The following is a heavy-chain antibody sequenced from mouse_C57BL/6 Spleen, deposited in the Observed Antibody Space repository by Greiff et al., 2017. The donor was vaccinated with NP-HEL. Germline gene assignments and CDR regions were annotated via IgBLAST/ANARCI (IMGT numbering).Heavy chain of an antibody. CDR2: IYPGDGDT. J-gene: IGHJ4*01. CDR1: GYAFSSYW. V-gene: IGHV1-80*01. CDR3: ARAVRDYAMDH. Sequence: QVQLQQSGAELVKPGASVKISCKASGYAFSSYWMNWVKQRPGKGLEWIGQIYPGDGDTNYNGKFKGKATLTADKASSTAYMQLSSLTSEDSAVYFWARAVRDYAMDHWGQGTSVTVSS. D-gene: IGHD2-14*01.